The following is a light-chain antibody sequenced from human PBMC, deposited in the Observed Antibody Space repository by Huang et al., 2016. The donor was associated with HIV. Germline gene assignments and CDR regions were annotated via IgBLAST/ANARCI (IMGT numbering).Light chain of an antibody. CDR3: QQYDNIPPSRFT. V-gene: IGKV1-33*01. J-gene: IGKJ3*01. CDR2: DAS. CDR1: KDINKY. Sequence: DIQMTQSPSSLSAYVGDRVIITCQATKDINKYLNWYQQKTGKATQLLIYDASNLGTWVPLRFSGSGSGTDFTFTISSLQPEDVATYYCQQYDNIPPSRFTFGPGTKVDIK.